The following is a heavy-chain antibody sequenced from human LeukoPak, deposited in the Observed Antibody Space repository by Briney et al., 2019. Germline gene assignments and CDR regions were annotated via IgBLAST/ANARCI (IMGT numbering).Heavy chain of an antibody. V-gene: IGHV4-59*01. CDR1: GGSISSYY. CDR2: IYYSGST. CDR3: ARFGPYYGDYTYYFDY. J-gene: IGHJ4*02. D-gene: IGHD4-17*01. Sequence: NPSETLSLTCTVSGGSISSYYWSWIRQPPGKGLEWIGYIYYSGSTNYNPSLKSRVTISVDTSKNQFSLKLSSVTAADTAVYYCARFGPYYGDYTYYFDYWGQGTLVTVSS.